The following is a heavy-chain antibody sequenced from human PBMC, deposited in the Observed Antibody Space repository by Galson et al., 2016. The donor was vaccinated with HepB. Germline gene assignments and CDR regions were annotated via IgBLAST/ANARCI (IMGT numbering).Heavy chain of an antibody. CDR2: ISGRGGTT. D-gene: IGHD3-10*01. J-gene: IGHJ4*02. V-gene: IGHV3-23*01. CDR1: GFTFSSYA. Sequence: SLRLSCAASGFTFSSYAMNWVRQAPGKGLEWVSAISGRGGTTYYADSVKGRFTVSRDNSKNTLYLQMDSLKVEDTAVYYCAKDPYYYGSGGYYFDYWGQGTQVTVSS. CDR3: AKDPYYYGSGGYYFDY.